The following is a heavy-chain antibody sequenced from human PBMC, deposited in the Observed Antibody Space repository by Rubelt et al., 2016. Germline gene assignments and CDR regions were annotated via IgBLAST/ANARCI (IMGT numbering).Heavy chain of an antibody. CDR3: ARERDDYGDY. Sequence: QVQLVQSGAEVKKPGASVKVSCKASGYTFTSYGISWVRQAPGQGLEWMGWISAYNGTPNYAQKIQGRGTMTTDTSTSTAYMELRSLRADDTAGYYCARERDDYGDYWGQGTLVTVSA. CDR2: ISAYNGTP. CDR1: GYTFTSYG. J-gene: IGHJ4*02. D-gene: IGHD5-24*01. V-gene: IGHV1-18*01.